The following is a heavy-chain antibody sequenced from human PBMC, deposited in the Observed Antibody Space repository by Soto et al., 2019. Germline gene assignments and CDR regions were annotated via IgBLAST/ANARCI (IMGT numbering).Heavy chain of an antibody. D-gene: IGHD2-15*01. CDR2: TGYDGIKK. J-gene: IGHJ4*02. CDR3: ARGEGYCSGGTCYRYFDY. CDR1: GFTFSSYS. V-gene: IGHV3-30-3*01. Sequence: QVQLVESGGGVVPPGRSLRLSCAASGFTFSSYSMHWVRQAPGKGLEWVAVTGYDGIKKYYADSVKGRFTISRDNSKKTLDLQMDSLRTEDTAVYYCARGEGYCSGGTCYRYFDYWGQGALVTVSS.